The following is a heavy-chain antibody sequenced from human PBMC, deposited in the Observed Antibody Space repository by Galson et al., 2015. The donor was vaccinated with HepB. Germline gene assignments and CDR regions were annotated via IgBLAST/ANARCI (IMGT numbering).Heavy chain of an antibody. V-gene: IGHV1-3*01. Sequence: SVKVSCKASGYTFTSYAMHWVRQAPGQRLEWMGWINAGNGNTKYSQKFQGRVTITRDTSASTAYMELSSLRSEDTAVYYCARVDMGAGGVRAFDIWGQGIMVTVSS. CDR3: ARVDMGAGGVRAFDI. CDR2: INAGNGNT. J-gene: IGHJ3*02. D-gene: IGHD5-24*01. CDR1: GYTFTSYA.